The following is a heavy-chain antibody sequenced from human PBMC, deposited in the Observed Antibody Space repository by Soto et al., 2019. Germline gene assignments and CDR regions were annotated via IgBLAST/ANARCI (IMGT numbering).Heavy chain of an antibody. J-gene: IGHJ3*02. CDR2: IWYDGSNK. D-gene: IGHD2-15*01. CDR3: AKGLDPVVATTPGSSIDYLHDAFDM. V-gene: IGHV3-33*06. CDR1: EPTFSTYN. Sequence: PGGSLRLSCTASEPTFSTYNMNWVRQAPGEGLEWVAVIWYDGSNKYYADSVKGRFTISRDSSKSTLYLQMNSLRAEDTAVYYCAKGLDPVVATTPGSSIDYLHDAFDMWGQGTMVTVSS.